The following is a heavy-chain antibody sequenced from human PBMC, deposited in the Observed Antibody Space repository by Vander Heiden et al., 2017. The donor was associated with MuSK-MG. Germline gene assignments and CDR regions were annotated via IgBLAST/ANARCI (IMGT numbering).Heavy chain of an antibody. Sequence: QVQLVQSGAEVKKPGSSVKVSCKTSGDTFSTYAISWVRQAPGQGPEWMGGIIPFFGTENYAQKFQGRVTITADASTNTVYMELSSLRSDDTAVYFCARDVSGLTGSVDDWGQGTLVTVSS. V-gene: IGHV1-69*01. J-gene: IGHJ4*02. D-gene: IGHD1-20*01. CDR2: IIPFFGTE. CDR3: ARDVSGLTGSVDD. CDR1: GDTFSTYA.